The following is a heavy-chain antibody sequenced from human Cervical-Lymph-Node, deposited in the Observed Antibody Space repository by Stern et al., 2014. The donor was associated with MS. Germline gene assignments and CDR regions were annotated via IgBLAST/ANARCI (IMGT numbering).Heavy chain of an antibody. CDR1: GYTFTSYD. Sequence: QVQLMQSGAEVKKPGASVKVSCKASGYTFTSYDINWVRQATGQGLEWMGWMNPNSGNTGYAQKFQGRVTMTRNTSISTAYMELSSLRSEDTAVYYCARPSTVVTHFQHWGQGTLVTVSS. V-gene: IGHV1-8*01. CDR3: ARPSTVVTHFQH. CDR2: MNPNSGNT. J-gene: IGHJ1*01. D-gene: IGHD4-23*01.